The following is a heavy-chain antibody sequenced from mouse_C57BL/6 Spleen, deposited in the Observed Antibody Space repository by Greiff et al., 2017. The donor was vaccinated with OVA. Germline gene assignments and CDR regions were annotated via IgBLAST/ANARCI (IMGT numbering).Heavy chain of an antibody. CDR1: GYAFSSSW. Sequence: VKLVESGPELVKPGASVKISCKASGYAFSSSWMNWVKQRPGKGLEWIGRIYPGDGDTNYNGKFKGKATLTADKSSSTAYMQLSSLTSEDSAVYFCARYYGSSYEGYFDYWGQGTTLTVSS. J-gene: IGHJ2*01. D-gene: IGHD1-1*01. V-gene: IGHV1-82*01. CDR3: ARYYGSSYEGYFDY. CDR2: IYPGDGDT.